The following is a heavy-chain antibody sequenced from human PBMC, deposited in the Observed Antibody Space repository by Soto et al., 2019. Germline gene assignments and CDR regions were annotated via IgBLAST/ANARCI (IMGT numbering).Heavy chain of an antibody. Sequence: PSETLSLTCAVYGGSFSGYYWSWIRQPPGKGLEWIGEINHSGSTNYNPSLKSRVTISVDTSKNQFSLKLSSVTAADTAVYYCASVMTAHYYMDVWGKGTTVTVSS. V-gene: IGHV4-34*01. D-gene: IGHD2-21*01. CDR1: GGSFSGYY. CDR2: INHSGST. J-gene: IGHJ6*03. CDR3: ASVMTAHYYMDV.